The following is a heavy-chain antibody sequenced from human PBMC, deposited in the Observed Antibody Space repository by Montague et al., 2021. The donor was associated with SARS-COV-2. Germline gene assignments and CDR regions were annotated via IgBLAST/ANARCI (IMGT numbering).Heavy chain of an antibody. J-gene: IGHJ3*01. CDR3: ARFPHGVRSSAFDL. Sequence: SETLSLTCSVSGASISSSDYYWGWIRQPPGKGLEWIGSIYYSGITHYDPSLKSRATLSVDTSKNQFSLRPRSVTAADTAVYYCARFPHGVRSSAFDLWGQGTMVTVAS. D-gene: IGHD4-17*01. CDR1: GASISSSDYY. CDR2: IYYSGIT. V-gene: IGHV4-39*01.